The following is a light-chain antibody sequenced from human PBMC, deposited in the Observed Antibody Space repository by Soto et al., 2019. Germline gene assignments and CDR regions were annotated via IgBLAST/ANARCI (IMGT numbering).Light chain of an antibody. CDR3: CSYAGSYTHWV. Sequence: QSVLTQPRSVSGSPGQSVTISCTGTSSDVGGYNYVSWYQKRPGKGPKLMIFDVSKRPSGVPDRFSGSKSGNTASLTISGLQAEDEADYYCCSYAGSYTHWVFGGGTKVTVL. CDR2: DVS. V-gene: IGLV2-11*01. J-gene: IGLJ3*02. CDR1: SSDVGGYNY.